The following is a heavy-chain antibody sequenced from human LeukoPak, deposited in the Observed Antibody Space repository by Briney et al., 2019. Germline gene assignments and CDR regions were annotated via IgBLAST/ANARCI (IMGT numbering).Heavy chain of an antibody. CDR2: INPNGGGT. CDR3: ARGRRLQLHGY. V-gene: IGHV1-2*02. Sequence: ASVKVSCKASGYTFSDYYIYWVRQAPGQGLEWMGWINPNGGGTKYAQKFQGRVTMTRDTSISTGYMELSRLRSDDTALYYCARGRRLQLHGYWGQGTLVTVSS. CDR1: GYTFSDYY. J-gene: IGHJ4*02. D-gene: IGHD2-2*01.